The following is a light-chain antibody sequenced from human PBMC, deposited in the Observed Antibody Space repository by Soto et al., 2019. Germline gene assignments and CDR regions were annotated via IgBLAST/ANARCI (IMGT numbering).Light chain of an antibody. CDR3: HPRTYCPRGT. V-gene: IGKV3-11*01. CDR2: HAS. Sequence: EIVLTQSPATLSLSPGERDTLSCRASQSVNGYLAWYQQKPGQAPRLLIYHASNRATGIPVRFSGSGSGTDFTLTTSSLAPEYFAVYYCHPRTYCPRGTFGGGTRVEMK. J-gene: IGKJ4*01. CDR1: QSVNGY.